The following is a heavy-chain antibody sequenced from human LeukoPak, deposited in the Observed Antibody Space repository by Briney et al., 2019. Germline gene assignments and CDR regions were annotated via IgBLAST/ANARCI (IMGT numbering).Heavy chain of an antibody. V-gene: IGHV1-18*04. CDR1: GYTFTGYY. CDR3: AREDYGDYPFDY. CDR2: ISAYNGNT. Sequence: ASVKVSCKASGYTFTGYYMHWVRQAPGQGLEWMGWISAYNGNTNYAQKLQGRVTMTTDTSTSTAYMELRSLRSDDTAVYYCAREDYGDYPFDYWGQGTLVTVSS. J-gene: IGHJ4*02. D-gene: IGHD4-17*01.